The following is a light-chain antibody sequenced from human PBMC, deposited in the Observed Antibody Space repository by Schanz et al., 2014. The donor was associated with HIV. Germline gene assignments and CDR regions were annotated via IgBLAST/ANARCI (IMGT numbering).Light chain of an antibody. V-gene: IGLV2-8*01. CDR3: SSFAGSNIPWV. CDR1: SSDVGGYNY. J-gene: IGLJ3*02. Sequence: QSALTQPPSASGSPGQSVTISCTGTSSDVGGYNYVSWYQQHPGKAPKLMIYEISKWPSGVSNRFSGSKSGNTASLTISGLQPEDEADYYCSSFAGSNIPWVFGGGTKLTVL. CDR2: EIS.